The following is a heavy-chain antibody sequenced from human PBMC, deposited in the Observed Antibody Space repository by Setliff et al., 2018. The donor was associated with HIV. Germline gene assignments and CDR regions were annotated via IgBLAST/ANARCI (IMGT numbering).Heavy chain of an antibody. CDR1: GYTFTNYA. Sequence: ASMKVSCKASGYTFTNYAIHWVRQAPGQRLEWMGWINGDSGNTHYSQDFQGRLTISGDTSASTAYMDLSSLRSEDTAVYYCARSILLRDCFDLWGQGTQVTVS. V-gene: IGHV1-3*01. CDR3: ARSILLRDCFDL. D-gene: IGHD1-26*01. J-gene: IGHJ5*02. CDR2: INGDSGNT.